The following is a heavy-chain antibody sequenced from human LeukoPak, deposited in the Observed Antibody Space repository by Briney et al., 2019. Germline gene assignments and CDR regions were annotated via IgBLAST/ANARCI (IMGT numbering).Heavy chain of an antibody. V-gene: IGHV1-69*13. J-gene: IGHJ4*02. CDR2: IIPIFGTA. Sequence: SVKVSCKASGGTFSSYAISWVRQAPGQGLEWMGGIIPIFGTANYAQKFQGRVTITADESTSTAYMELSSLRSEDTAVYYCARSPYYYGSGSYYYFDYWGQGTLVTVSS. CDR3: ARSPYYYGSGSYYYFDY. D-gene: IGHD3-10*01. CDR1: GGTFSSYA.